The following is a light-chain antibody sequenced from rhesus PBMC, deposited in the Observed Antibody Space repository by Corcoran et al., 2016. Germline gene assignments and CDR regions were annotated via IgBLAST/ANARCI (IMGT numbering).Light chain of an antibody. CDR3: QQHNSYPRT. Sequence: DIQMTQSPSSLSASVGDTVTIACRASQGIRNYLAWYQQKPGKAPKPLIYYASNWESGSPSMFSGSGYGTDFTLTISSLQPEYFAIYYCQQHNSYPRTFGQGTKVEIK. CDR1: QGIRNY. CDR2: YAS. V-gene: IGKV1S16*01. J-gene: IGKJ1*01.